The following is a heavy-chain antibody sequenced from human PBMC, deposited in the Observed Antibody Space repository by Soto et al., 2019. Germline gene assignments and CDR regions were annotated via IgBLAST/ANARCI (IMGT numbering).Heavy chain of an antibody. D-gene: IGHD2-21*02. CDR2: ISAYNGNT. V-gene: IGHV1-18*01. CDR3: AREVVVTTNYYGMAV. Sequence: GASVKVSCKASGYTFTSYGISWVRQAPGQGLEWMGWISAYNGNTNYAQKLQGRVTMTTDTSTSTAYMELRSLRSDDTAVYYCAREVVVTTNYYGMAVWGQGTTVTVSS. J-gene: IGHJ6*02. CDR1: GYTFTSYG.